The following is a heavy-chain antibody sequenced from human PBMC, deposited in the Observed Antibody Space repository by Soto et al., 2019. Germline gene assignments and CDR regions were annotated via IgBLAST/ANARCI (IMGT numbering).Heavy chain of an antibody. CDR3: GRDPSRRAMSWFDP. V-gene: IGHV4-4*07. J-gene: IGHJ5*02. Sequence: SETLCLPCTVSGGSISNYHWHWIRQPAGRGPERIGRISTSGSTNYNPSLQSRVTMSVDTSKNHCSLKLSSVTTADTPVYSCGRDPSRRAMSWFDPWGQGTLVTVSS. D-gene: IGHD2-2*01. CDR2: ISTSGST. CDR1: GGSISNYH.